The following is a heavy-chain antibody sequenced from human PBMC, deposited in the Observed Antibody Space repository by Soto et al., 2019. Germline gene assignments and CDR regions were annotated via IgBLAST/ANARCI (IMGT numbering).Heavy chain of an antibody. CDR2: ISYDGSNK. Sequence: PGGSLRLSCAASGFTFSSYAMHWVRQAPGKGLEWVAVISYDGSNKYYADSVKGRFTISRDNSKNTLYLQMNSLRAEDTAVYYCAGDETMIVVVITIGSWGKGTLVTVDS. CDR1: GFTFSSYA. J-gene: IGHJ4*02. D-gene: IGHD3-22*01. CDR3: AGDETMIVVVITIGS. V-gene: IGHV3-30-3*01.